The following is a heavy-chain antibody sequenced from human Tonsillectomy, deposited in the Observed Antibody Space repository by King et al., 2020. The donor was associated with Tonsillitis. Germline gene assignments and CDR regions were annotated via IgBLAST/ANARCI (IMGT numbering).Heavy chain of an antibody. CDR2: FDPEDGET. Sequence: VQLVESGAEVKKPGASVTVSCKVSGYTLTELSMHWVRQSPGKGLEWMGGFDPEDGETIYAQKFQGIVTMTEDTSTDTAYMELSSLRSEDTAVYYCATVRSVYYDSSGYYSNWFDPWGQGTLVTVSS. J-gene: IGHJ5*02. CDR1: GYTLTELS. D-gene: IGHD3-22*01. CDR3: ATVRSVYYDSSGYYSNWFDP. V-gene: IGHV1-24*01.